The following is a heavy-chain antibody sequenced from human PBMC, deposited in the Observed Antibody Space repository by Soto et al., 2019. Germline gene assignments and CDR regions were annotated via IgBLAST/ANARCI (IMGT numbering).Heavy chain of an antibody. CDR2: TLYRSSKWYN. Sequence: QVQLQQSGPGLVKPSQTLSLTCAISGDSVSTNIAAWSWIRQSPSRGLEWLGRTLYRSSKWYNEYAVSVKSRMTINPDTSKKQFSLQLNSVTPEDTAVYYCARDAAPTLNYPHGMDVWGQGTAVTVSS. CDR3: ARDAAPTLNYPHGMDV. D-gene: IGHD1-7*01. CDR1: GDSVSTNIAA. J-gene: IGHJ6*02. V-gene: IGHV6-1*01.